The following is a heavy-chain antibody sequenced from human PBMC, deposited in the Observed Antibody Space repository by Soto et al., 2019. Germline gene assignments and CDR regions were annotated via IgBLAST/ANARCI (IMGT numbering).Heavy chain of an antibody. D-gene: IGHD2-21*01. CDR3: AKDRPRGLIAGTGHYYLDV. CDR1: GFTFSSYA. V-gene: IGHV3-23*01. J-gene: IGHJ6*03. CDR2: ISGSGGST. Sequence: EVQLLESEGGLVQPGGSLRLSCAASGFTFSSYAMSWVRQAPGKGLEWVSAISGSGGSTYYADSVKGRFTISRDNSKNTLDLQMNRLRAEDTAVYYCAKDRPRGLIAGTGHYYLDVWGKGTTVTVSS.